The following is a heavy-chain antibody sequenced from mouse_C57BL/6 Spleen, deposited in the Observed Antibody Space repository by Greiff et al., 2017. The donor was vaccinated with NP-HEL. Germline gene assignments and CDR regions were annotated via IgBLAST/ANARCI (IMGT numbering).Heavy chain of an antibody. Sequence: VQLQQSGPELVKPGASVKISCKASSYAFSSSWMNWVKQRPGKGLEWIGRIYPGDGDTNYNGKFKGKATLTADKSSSTAYMQLSSLTSEDSAVYFGAREAAQATWFAYWGQGTLVTVSA. J-gene: IGHJ3*01. CDR3: AREAAQATWFAY. D-gene: IGHD3-2*02. CDR2: IYPGDGDT. CDR1: SYAFSSSW. V-gene: IGHV1-82*01.